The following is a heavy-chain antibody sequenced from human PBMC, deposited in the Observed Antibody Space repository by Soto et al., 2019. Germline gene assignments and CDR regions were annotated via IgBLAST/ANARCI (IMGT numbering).Heavy chain of an antibody. CDR2: IYYSGST. CDR3: ARSRGGYFDY. V-gene: IGHV4-39*01. CDR1: GGSISGSSYY. Sequence: PSETLSLTCSVSGGSISGSSYYWGWIRQPPGKGLEWIGSIYYSGSTYYNPSLKSRVTISVDTSKNQFSLKLSSVTAADTAVYYCARSRGGYFDYWGQGTLVTVS. D-gene: IGHD3-10*01. J-gene: IGHJ4*02.